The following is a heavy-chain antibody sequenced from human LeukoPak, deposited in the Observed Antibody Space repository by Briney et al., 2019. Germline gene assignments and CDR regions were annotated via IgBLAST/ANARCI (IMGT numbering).Heavy chain of an antibody. CDR3: AKELLDYRQWPEAFDI. CDR2: ISGSGGST. J-gene: IGHJ3*02. D-gene: IGHD6-19*01. CDR1: GFTFSSYA. Sequence: GGSLRLSCAASGFTFSSYAMSWDREAPGKGLEWVSAISGSGGSTYYADSVKGRFTISRDNSKNTLYLQMNSLRAEDTAVYYCAKELLDYRQWPEAFDIWGQGTMVTVSS. V-gene: IGHV3-23*01.